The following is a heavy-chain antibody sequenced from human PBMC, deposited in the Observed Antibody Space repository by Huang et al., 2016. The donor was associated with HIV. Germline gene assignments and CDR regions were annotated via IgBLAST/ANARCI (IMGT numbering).Heavy chain of an antibody. CDR1: GFTFRSYW. D-gene: IGHD3-22*01. Sequence: EVQLVESGGGLVQPGGSLRLSCAASGFTFRSYWMSWVRQAPVKVLEWVDKIKQDGSDKYYVDSVKGRFTISRDNSKNSLYLQMNSLRAEDTAVYYCARDRLLNYYDSSCYFYYFDYWGQGTLVTVSS. J-gene: IGHJ4*02. CDR2: IKQDGSDK. CDR3: ARDRLLNYYDSSCYFYYFDY. V-gene: IGHV3-7*01.